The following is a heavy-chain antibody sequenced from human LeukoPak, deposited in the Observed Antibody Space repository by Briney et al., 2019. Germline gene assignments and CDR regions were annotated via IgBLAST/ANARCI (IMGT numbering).Heavy chain of an antibody. J-gene: IGHJ3*02. CDR1: GGSFSGYY. D-gene: IGHD3-9*01. CDR2: INHSGST. Sequence: TSETLSLTCAVYGGSFSGYYWSWIRQPPGKGLEWIGEINHSGSTNYNPFLKSRVTISVDTSKNQFSLKLSSVTAADTAVYYCAREIRYFDWLFQRHDAFDIWGQGTMVTVSS. CDR3: AREIRYFDWLFQRHDAFDI. V-gene: IGHV4-34*01.